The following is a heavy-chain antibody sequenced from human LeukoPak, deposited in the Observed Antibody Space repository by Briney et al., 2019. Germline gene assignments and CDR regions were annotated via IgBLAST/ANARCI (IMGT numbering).Heavy chain of an antibody. D-gene: IGHD2-15*01. J-gene: IGHJ4*02. Sequence: SETLSLTCTVSGGSISSGSYYWSWIRQPAGKGLEWIGRIYTSGSTNYNPSLKSRVTISVDTSKNQFSLKLSSVTAADTAVYYCARAPDCSGGSCYYHFDYWGQGTLVTVSS. CDR3: ARAPDCSGGSCYYHFDY. V-gene: IGHV4-61*02. CDR1: GGSISSGSYY. CDR2: IYTSGST.